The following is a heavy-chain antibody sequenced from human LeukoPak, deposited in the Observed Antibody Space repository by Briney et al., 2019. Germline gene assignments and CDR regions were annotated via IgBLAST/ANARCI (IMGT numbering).Heavy chain of an antibody. CDR2: IYHSGST. D-gene: IGHD3-3*01. J-gene: IGHJ4*02. CDR3: AGVSVSYWSDYYLYDY. Sequence: SETLSLTCTVSGYSISSGYYWGWIRQPPGKGLEWIGSIYHSGSTYYNPSLKSRVTISVDTSKNQFSLKLSSVTAADTAVYYCAGVSVSYWSDYYLYDYWGQGTLVTVSS. V-gene: IGHV4-38-2*02. CDR1: GYSISSGYY.